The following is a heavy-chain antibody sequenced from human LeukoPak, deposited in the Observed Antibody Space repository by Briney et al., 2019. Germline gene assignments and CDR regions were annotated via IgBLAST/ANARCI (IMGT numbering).Heavy chain of an antibody. CDR3: ARVVAGDTAMVTNAFDI. D-gene: IGHD5-18*01. CDR2: ISYDGSNK. V-gene: IGHV3-30*03. Sequence: PGRSLRLSCAASGFTFSSYGMHWVRQAPGKGLEWVAVISYDGSNKYYADSVKGRFTISRDNSKNTLYLQMNSLRAEDTAVYYCARVVAGDTAMVTNAFDIWGQGTMVTVSS. J-gene: IGHJ3*02. CDR1: GFTFSSYG.